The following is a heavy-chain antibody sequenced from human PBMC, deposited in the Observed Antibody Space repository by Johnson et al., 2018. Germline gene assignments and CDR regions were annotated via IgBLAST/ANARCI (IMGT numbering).Heavy chain of an antibody. CDR1: GFTFSSYG. Sequence: QVQLGESGGGVVQPGRSLRLSCAASGFTFSSYGMHWVRQAPGKGLEWVAVISYDGSNKYYADSVKGRFTISRDNSKNTLYLQMNSLRAEDTAVYYCARDRLGQRWLHHYYYYIDVWGKGTTVTVSS. CDR3: ARDRLGQRWLHHYYYYIDV. D-gene: IGHD5-24*01. CDR2: ISYDGSNK. V-gene: IGHV3-30*03. J-gene: IGHJ6*03.